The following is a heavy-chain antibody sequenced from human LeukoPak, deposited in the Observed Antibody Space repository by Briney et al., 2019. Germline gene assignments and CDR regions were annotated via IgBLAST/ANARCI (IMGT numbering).Heavy chain of an antibody. CDR1: GGSFSGYY. CDR2: IYHSGST. D-gene: IGHD2-2*01. J-gene: IGHJ4*02. V-gene: IGHV4-30-2*01. CDR3: ARVGYCSSTSCPFDY. Sequence: SETLSLTCAVYGGSFSGYYWSWIRQPPGKGLEWIGYIYHSGSTYYNPSLKSRVTISVDRSKNQFSLKLSSVTAADTAVYYCARVGYCSSTSCPFDYWGQGTLVIVSS.